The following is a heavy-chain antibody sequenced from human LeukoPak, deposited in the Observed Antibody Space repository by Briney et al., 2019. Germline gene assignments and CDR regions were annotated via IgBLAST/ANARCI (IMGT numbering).Heavy chain of an antibody. CDR2: IDPSGGYT. D-gene: IGHD3-3*01. J-gene: IGHJ6*03. Sequence: ASVKVSCKASGYTFTTYYIHWVRQAPGQGLEWMGIIDPSGGYTAYAQKFQGRVTITRNTSISTAYMELSSLRSEDTAVYYCARGQRITIFGVVRYFYMDVWGKGTTVTVSS. CDR1: GYTFTTYY. CDR3: ARGQRITIFGVVRYFYMDV. V-gene: IGHV1-46*01.